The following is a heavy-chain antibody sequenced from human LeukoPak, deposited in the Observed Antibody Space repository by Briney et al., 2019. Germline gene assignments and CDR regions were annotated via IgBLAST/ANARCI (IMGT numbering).Heavy chain of an antibody. CDR2: ISGSGGST. Sequence: GGSLRLSCAASGFTFSSYGMSWVRQAPGKGLEWVSAISGSGGSTYYADSVKGRFTISRDNSKNTLYLQMNSPRAEDTAVYYCAKLVAVAGTGYFDYWGQGTLVTVSS. J-gene: IGHJ4*02. V-gene: IGHV3-23*01. CDR1: GFTFSSYG. CDR3: AKLVAVAGTGYFDY. D-gene: IGHD6-19*01.